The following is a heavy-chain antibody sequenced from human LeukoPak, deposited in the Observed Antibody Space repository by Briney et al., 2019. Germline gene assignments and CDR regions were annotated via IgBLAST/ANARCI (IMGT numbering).Heavy chain of an antibody. Sequence: GGTLRLSCAVSGFTFSSYGMNWVRQAPGKGLEWVSVIYSGGSTYYADSVKGRFTISRDNSKNTLYLQMNSLRAEDTAVYYCARGIGTRWLQSWGQGTLVTVSS. D-gene: IGHD5-24*01. CDR1: GFTFSSYG. J-gene: IGHJ5*02. V-gene: IGHV3-53*01. CDR3: ARGIGTRWLQS. CDR2: IYSGGST.